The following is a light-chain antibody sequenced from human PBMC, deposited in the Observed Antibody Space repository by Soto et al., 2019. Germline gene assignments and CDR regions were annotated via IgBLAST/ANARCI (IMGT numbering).Light chain of an antibody. CDR1: QSVSSK. J-gene: IGKJ1*01. CDR2: GAS. V-gene: IGKV3-15*01. CDR3: QQYNSWLWT. Sequence: EIVMTQSRATLSVSPGESATLSCRASQSVSSKLAWYQQKPGQAPRLLIYGASTRATGIPARFSGSGSGTEFTLIISSLQSEDSAVYYCQQYNSWLWTFGQGTKVDIK.